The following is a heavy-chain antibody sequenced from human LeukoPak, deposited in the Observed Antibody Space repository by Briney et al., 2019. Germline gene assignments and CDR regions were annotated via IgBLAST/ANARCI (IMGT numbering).Heavy chain of an antibody. CDR1: GGSFSGYY. D-gene: IGHD3-22*01. V-gene: IGHV4-34*01. J-gene: IGHJ4*02. CDR3: ASEYYYDSSGYYYMGYFDY. Sequence: SETLSLTCAVYGGSFSGYYWSWIRQPPGKGLEWIGEINHSGSTNYNPSLESRVTISVDTSKNQFSLKLSSVTAADTAVYYCASEYYYDSSGYYYMGYFDYWGQGTLVTVSS. CDR2: INHSGST.